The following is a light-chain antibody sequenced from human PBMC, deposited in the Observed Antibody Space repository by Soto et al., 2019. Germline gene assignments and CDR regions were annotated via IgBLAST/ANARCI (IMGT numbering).Light chain of an antibody. Sequence: EIVLTQSPATLSLSPGERATLSCRASQSVSSYLAWYQQKPGQAPRLLIYDASNRATGIPARFGGSGSGTDFTLTISSLEPEDFAVYYCQQYNNWPPITFGQGTRLEIK. V-gene: IGKV3-11*01. CDR2: DAS. J-gene: IGKJ5*01. CDR3: QQYNNWPPIT. CDR1: QSVSSY.